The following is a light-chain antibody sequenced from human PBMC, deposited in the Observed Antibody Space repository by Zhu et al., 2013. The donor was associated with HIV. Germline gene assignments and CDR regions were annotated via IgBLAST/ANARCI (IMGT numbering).Light chain of an antibody. CDR3: QQCSNWPPVT. Sequence: EIVLTQSPATLALSPGERATLSCRASQSVRSYLAWYQQKVGQAPRLLIYDASNRATGIPARFSGSGSGTDFTLTISGLEPEDFATYYCQQCSNWPPVTFGGGTKVEIK. J-gene: IGKJ4*01. V-gene: IGKV3-11*01. CDR1: QSVRSY. CDR2: DAS.